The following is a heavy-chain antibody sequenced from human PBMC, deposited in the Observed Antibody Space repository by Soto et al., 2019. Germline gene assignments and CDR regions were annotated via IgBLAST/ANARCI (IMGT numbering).Heavy chain of an antibody. J-gene: IGHJ4*02. Sequence: EVQLVESGGGLVKPGGSLRLSCAASGFIFSNAWINWVRQAPGKGLEWVGRVKSKTDGGTTDYTAPVKGRFTLSRVDSKNTVYLQMNSLKTEDTAVYFCTTDHPYNYDGSTYDHWGQGTLVTVSS. CDR1: GFIFSNAW. V-gene: IGHV3-15*07. CDR3: TTDHPYNYDGSTYDH. D-gene: IGHD3-22*01. CDR2: VKSKTDGGTT.